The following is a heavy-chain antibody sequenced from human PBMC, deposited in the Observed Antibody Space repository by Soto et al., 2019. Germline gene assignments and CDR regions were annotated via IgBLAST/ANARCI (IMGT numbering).Heavy chain of an antibody. Sequence: GGSLRLSCAASGFTFSSYAMHWVRQAPGKGLEWVAVISYDGSNKYYADSVKGRFTISRDNSKNTLYLQMNSLRAEDTAVYYCARSPGAVAGTWGDYWGQGTLVTVSS. CDR3: ARSPGAVAGTWGDY. CDR2: ISYDGSNK. CDR1: GFTFSSYA. V-gene: IGHV3-30-3*01. D-gene: IGHD6-19*01. J-gene: IGHJ4*02.